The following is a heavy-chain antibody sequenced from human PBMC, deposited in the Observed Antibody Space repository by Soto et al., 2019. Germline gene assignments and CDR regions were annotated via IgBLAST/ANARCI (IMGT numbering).Heavy chain of an antibody. CDR3: AKDGAHDSSGYYEYPGSGLDY. V-gene: IGHV3-23*01. Sequence: PGWSLRLSCAASGFTFSSYAMSWVRQAPGKGLEWVSAISGSGGSTYYADSVKGRFTISRDNSKNTLYLQMNSLRAEDTAVYYCAKDGAHDSSGYYEYPGSGLDYWGQGTLVTVSS. D-gene: IGHD3-22*01. CDR1: GFTFSSYA. J-gene: IGHJ4*02. CDR2: ISGSGGST.